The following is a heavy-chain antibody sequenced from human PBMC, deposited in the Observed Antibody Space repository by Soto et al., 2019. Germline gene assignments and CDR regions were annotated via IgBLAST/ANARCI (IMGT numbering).Heavy chain of an antibody. D-gene: IGHD2-8*02. V-gene: IGHV3-23*01. CDR3: AKAAILVRSSLSYFDF. CDR1: GFIPSSYA. CDR2: ISGSGGAT. Sequence: GGSLRLSCVVSGFIPSSYAMSWVRQAPGKGLEWVSGISGSGGATSYADSVKGRFTISRDNSKNTLYLQMNSLSAEDTAIYYCAKAAILVRSSLSYFDFWGQGALVTVSS. J-gene: IGHJ4*02.